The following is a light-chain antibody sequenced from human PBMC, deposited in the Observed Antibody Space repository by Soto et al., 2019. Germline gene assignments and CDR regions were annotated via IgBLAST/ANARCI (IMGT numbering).Light chain of an antibody. CDR2: HVS. Sequence: QSALTQPRSVSGSPGQSVAISCTGTSSDIGGYNYVSWYQQHPGRAPKLVIYHVSKRPSGVPDRFSGSKSGNTASLTISGLQAEDEADYYCSSFAGGPYVFGTGTKVTV. CDR3: SSFAGGPYV. J-gene: IGLJ1*01. CDR1: SSDIGGYNY. V-gene: IGLV2-11*01.